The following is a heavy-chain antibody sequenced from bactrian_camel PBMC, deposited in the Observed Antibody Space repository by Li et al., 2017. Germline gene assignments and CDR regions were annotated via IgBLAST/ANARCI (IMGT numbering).Heavy chain of an antibody. CDR2: IYSGGAT. V-gene: IGHV3S10*01. Sequence: VQLVESGGGLVQPGGSLGLSCTDAGVTFTTVAMSWVRQAPGKGLEWVSSIYSGGATHYADSVKGRFTISRDNTKNTLYLQMNSLKPEDTAVYYCVSQEPSTTGFGFWGQGTQVTVS. D-gene: IGHD5*01. CDR1: GVTFTTVA. CDR3: VSQEPSTTGFGF. J-gene: IGHJ6*01.